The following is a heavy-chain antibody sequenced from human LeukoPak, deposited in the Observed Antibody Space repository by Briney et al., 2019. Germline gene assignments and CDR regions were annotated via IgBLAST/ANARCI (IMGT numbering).Heavy chain of an antibody. Sequence: NPSETLSLTCAVYGGSFSGYYWSWIRQPPGKGLEWIGEINHSGSTNYNPSLKSRVTISVDTSKNQFSLKLSSVTAADTAVYYCARDRRGALAEDYWGQGTLVTVSS. CDR2: INHSGST. D-gene: IGHD6-19*01. J-gene: IGHJ4*02. V-gene: IGHV4-34*01. CDR1: GGSFSGYY. CDR3: ARDRRGALAEDY.